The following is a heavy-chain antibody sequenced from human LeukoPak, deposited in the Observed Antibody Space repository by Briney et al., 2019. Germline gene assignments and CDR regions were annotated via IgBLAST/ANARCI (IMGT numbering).Heavy chain of an antibody. CDR1: GFTFTSSA. J-gene: IGHJ3*02. CDR3: AEREWLLADAFDI. D-gene: IGHD3-3*01. V-gene: IGHV1-58*02. Sequence: ASVKVSCKASGFTFTSSAMQWVRQARGQRLEWIGWIVVGSGNTNYAQKFQERVTITRDMSTSTAYMELSSLRTEETAVYSCAEREWLLADAFDIWGQGTMVTVSS. CDR2: IVVGSGNT.